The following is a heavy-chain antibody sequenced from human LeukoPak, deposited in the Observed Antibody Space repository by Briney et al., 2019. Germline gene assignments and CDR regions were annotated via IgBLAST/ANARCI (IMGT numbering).Heavy chain of an antibody. V-gene: IGHV1-46*01. J-gene: IGHJ5*02. CDR1: GYTFTSYY. D-gene: IGHD3-22*01. Sequence: ASVKVSCKASGYTFTSYYMHWVRQAPGQGLEWMGIINPSGDSTTYAQKFQGRVTMTRDTSTTTVYMNLRNLRSEDTAVYYCARGRYYTDTSGFSPLDPWGQGTLVTVSS. CDR3: ARGRYYTDTSGFSPLDP. CDR2: INPSGDST.